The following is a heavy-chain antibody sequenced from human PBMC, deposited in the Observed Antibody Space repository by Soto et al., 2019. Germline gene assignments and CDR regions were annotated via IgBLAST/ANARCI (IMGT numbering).Heavy chain of an antibody. Sequence: GGSLRLSCVASGFPFSNYAMTWVRQAPGKGLEWVSALSGSGVSTYYADSVKGRFTISRDNSKNTLYLQMSSLRAEDTAVFYCAKDSGYSYGYDAFDIWGQGTMVTVSS. CDR3: AKDSGYSYGYDAFDI. V-gene: IGHV3-23*01. CDR2: LSGSGVST. J-gene: IGHJ3*02. D-gene: IGHD5-18*01. CDR1: GFPFSNYA.